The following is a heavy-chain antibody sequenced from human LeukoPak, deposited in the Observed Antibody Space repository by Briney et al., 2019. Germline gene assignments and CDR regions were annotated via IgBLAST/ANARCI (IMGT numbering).Heavy chain of an antibody. CDR2: ISAYNGNT. D-gene: IGHD6-13*01. CDR1: GYTFTGYY. Sequence: GASVKVSCKASGYTFTGYYMHWVRQAPGQGLEWMGWISAYNGNTNYEQKLQGRVTMTTDTSTSTAYMELRSLRSDDTAVYYCATIPGIAAAGTWSEYFQHWGQGTLVTVSS. V-gene: IGHV1-18*04. CDR3: ATIPGIAAAGTWSEYFQH. J-gene: IGHJ1*01.